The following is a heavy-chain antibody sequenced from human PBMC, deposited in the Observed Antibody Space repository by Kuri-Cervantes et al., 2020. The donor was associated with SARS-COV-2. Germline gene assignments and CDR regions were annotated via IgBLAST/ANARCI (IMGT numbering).Heavy chain of an antibody. V-gene: IGHV3-73*01. CDR3: TSRTMDV. Sequence: LSLTCAASGFTFSGSAMHWVRQASGKGLEWVGRIRSKANSYATAYAASAKGRFTISRDDSKNTAYLQMNSLKTEDTAVYYCTSRTMDVWGQGTTVTVSS. J-gene: IGHJ6*02. CDR2: IRSKANSYAT. CDR1: GFTFSGSA.